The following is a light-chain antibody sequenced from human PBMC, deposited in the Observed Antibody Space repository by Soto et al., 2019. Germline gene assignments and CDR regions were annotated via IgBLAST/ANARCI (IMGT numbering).Light chain of an antibody. J-gene: IGLJ1*01. CDR3: SSYTSSSTYV. CDR1: SSDVGSDNR. V-gene: IGLV2-18*02. Sequence: QSALTQPPSVAGSPGQSATISCTGTSSDVGSDNRVSWYQQPTGTAPKLMIYEVSNRPSGVPDRFSGSKSGNTASLTISGLQAEDEADYSCSSYTSSSTYVFGTGTKLTVL. CDR2: EVS.